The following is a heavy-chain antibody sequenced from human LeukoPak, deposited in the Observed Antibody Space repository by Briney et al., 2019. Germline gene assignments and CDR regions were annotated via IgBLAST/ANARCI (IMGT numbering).Heavy chain of an antibody. Sequence: PSETLSLTYAVDGGSFSGYYWSWIRQPPGKGLEWIGAINHSGSTNYNPSLKSRVTISVDTSKNQFSLKLSSVTAADTAVYYCARGLGYYDFWSGYSNWFDPWGQGTLLTVSS. J-gene: IGHJ5*02. D-gene: IGHD3-3*01. V-gene: IGHV4-34*01. CDR1: GGSFSGYY. CDR3: ARGLGYYDFWSGYSNWFDP. CDR2: INHSGST.